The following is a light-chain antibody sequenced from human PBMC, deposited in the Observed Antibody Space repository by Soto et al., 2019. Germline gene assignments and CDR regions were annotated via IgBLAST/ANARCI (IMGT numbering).Light chain of an antibody. Sequence: DIQMTQSPSTLSGSVGDRVTITCRASQTISSWLAWYQQKPGKAPKLLIYKASTLKSGVPSRFSGSGSGTEFTLTISSLQPDDFATYYCQHYNSYSAAFGHGPK. CDR1: QTISSW. J-gene: IGKJ1*01. V-gene: IGKV1-5*03. CDR2: KAS. CDR3: QHYNSYSAA.